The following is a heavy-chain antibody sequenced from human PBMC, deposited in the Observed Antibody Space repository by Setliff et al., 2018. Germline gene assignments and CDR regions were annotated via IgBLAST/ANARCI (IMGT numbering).Heavy chain of an antibody. V-gene: IGHV4-31*03. D-gene: IGHD3-22*01. J-gene: IGHJ3*02. CDR2: IYYSGST. Sequence: SETLSLTCTVSGGSISSSNYYWGWIRQPPGKGPEWIGYIYYSGSTNYTPSLKSRVTLSVDTSRNHFSLKLNSVTAADTAVYYCARSGYYSIDAFDIWGQGTMVTVSS. CDR1: GGSISSSNYY. CDR3: ARSGYYSIDAFDI.